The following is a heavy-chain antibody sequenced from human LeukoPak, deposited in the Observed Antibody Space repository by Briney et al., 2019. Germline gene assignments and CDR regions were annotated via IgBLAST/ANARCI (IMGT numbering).Heavy chain of an antibody. D-gene: IGHD3-22*01. CDR1: GGTFSSYA. CDR2: IIPILGVA. Sequence: GASVKVSCKASGGTFSSYAINWVRQAPGQGLEWMGRIIPILGVADYAQKFLGRVTITADKSTSTAYMELSSLRSEDTAVYYCARDYVSVNYYDTSGYFDYWGQGTLVTVSS. CDR3: ARDYVSVNYYDTSGYFDY. J-gene: IGHJ4*02. V-gene: IGHV1-69*04.